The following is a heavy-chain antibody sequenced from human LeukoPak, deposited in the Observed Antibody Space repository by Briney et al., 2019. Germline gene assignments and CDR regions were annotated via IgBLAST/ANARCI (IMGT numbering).Heavy chain of an antibody. CDR1: GGSISNTNW. CDR2: VSLAGQT. CDR3: ARGGLGATSGHYYFDY. Sequence: PSETLSLTCDVSGGSISNTNWWSWVRQPPGQGLEWIGEVSLAGQTNYNPSLNGRVTMSLDESSNQLSLKLTSVTAADTAVYYCARGGLGATSGHYYFDYWGQGTLVIVSS. V-gene: IGHV4-4*02. D-gene: IGHD1-26*01. J-gene: IGHJ4*02.